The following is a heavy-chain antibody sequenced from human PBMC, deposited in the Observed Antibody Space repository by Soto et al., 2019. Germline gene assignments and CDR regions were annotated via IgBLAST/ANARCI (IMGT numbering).Heavy chain of an antibody. Sequence: EVHLVQSGGGLVQPGESLSLSCVASGFTFNDYAMHWVRQTPGKGLEWVAAISNRGSSAYADSVKGRFTISRDKSTKTLSLHMHTLRVEDTAVYFCAKAFCDAATCFPCESWGQGTPVAVSP. V-gene: IGHV3-23*04. CDR1: GFTFNDYA. D-gene: IGHD2-21*01. CDR2: ISNRGSSA. J-gene: IGHJ4*02. CDR3: AKAFCDAATCFPCES.